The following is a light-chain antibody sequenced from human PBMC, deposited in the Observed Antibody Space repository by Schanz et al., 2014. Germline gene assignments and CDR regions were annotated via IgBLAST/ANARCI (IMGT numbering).Light chain of an antibody. V-gene: IGKV3-11*01. J-gene: IGKJ4*01. CDR1: QSVTNY. CDR3: QQRRA. Sequence: EIVMTQSPATLSLSPGERATLSCRASQSVTNYLAWYQQKPGQAPRLLIYGTSNRATGIPARFSGSGSGADFTLTISSLEPEDFAIYYCQQRRAFGGGTKVDIK. CDR2: GTS.